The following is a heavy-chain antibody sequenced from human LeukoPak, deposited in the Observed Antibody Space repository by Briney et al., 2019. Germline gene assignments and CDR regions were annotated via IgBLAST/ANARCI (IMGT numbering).Heavy chain of an antibody. J-gene: IGHJ4*02. D-gene: IGHD3-16*02. V-gene: IGHV4-30-4*01. Sequence: SETLSLTCTVSGGSISSGDYYWGWIRQPPGKGLEWIGYIYYSGSTYYNPSLKSRVTISVDTSKNQFSLKLSSVTAADTAVYYCARVVLRLGELSFDYWGQGTLVTASS. CDR1: GGSISSGDYY. CDR3: ARVVLRLGELSFDY. CDR2: IYYSGST.